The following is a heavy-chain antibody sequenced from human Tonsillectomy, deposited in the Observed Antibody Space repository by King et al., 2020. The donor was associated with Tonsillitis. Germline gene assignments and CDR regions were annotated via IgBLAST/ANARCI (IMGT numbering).Heavy chain of an antibody. J-gene: IGHJ6*02. CDR3: ARVSRYYYDSSGYGTKYYYGMDV. CDR1: GFTFSSYS. CDR2: ISRRSSYI. Sequence: QLVQSGGGLVKPGGSLRLSCAASGFTFSSYSMNWVRQAPGKGLEWVSSISRRSSYIYYGDSVKGRFPIFRNNAKNSLYLKMNRLRAEDTAVYYCARVSRYYYDSSGYGTKYYYGMDVWGQGTTVTVSS. D-gene: IGHD3-22*01. V-gene: IGHV3-21*01.